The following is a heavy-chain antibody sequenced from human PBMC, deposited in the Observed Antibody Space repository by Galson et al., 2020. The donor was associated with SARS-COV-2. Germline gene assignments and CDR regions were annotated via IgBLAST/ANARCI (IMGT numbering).Heavy chain of an antibody. Sequence: GGSLRLSCAASGFTFSSYGMHCVRQAPGKGLEWVAVISYDGSNNYYADSVKGRFTLSRDNSKNTLYLQMNSLRAEDTAVYYCAKDLVGGVVVAATKPYYYYYYGMDVWGQGTTVTVSS. CDR2: ISYDGSNN. J-gene: IGHJ6*02. V-gene: IGHV3-30*18. D-gene: IGHD2-15*01. CDR3: AKDLVGGVVVAATKPYYYYYYGMDV. CDR1: GFTFSSYG.